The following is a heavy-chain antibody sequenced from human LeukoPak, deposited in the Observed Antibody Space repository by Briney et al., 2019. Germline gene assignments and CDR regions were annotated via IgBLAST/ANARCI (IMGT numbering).Heavy chain of an antibody. D-gene: IGHD3/OR15-3a*01. J-gene: IGHJ4*02. CDR2: IYHSGRT. CDR1: GYSISSGYY. Sequence: SETLSLTCTVSGYSISSGYYWGWIRQPPGKGLEWIGSIYHSGRTFYNPSLKSRVTISVDTSKNQFSLRLTSVTAADTAVYYCARQTGSGLFILPGGQGTLVTVSS. V-gene: IGHV4-38-2*02. CDR3: ARQTGSGLFILP.